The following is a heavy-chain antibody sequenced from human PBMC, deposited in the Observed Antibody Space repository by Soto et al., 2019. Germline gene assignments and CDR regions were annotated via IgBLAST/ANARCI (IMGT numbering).Heavy chain of an antibody. D-gene: IGHD3-16*01. J-gene: IGHJ6*02. Sequence: QVQLVQSGAEVKNPGASVKVSCKASGYTFTRYGIGWARQAPGHGLEWMGWINTYNGNTNYAQNVQGRVTLTTDTSTSTAYMELRSLRSNDTAIYYCAMVDVYVTPSPQDVWGQVTTVIVSS. CDR1: GYTFTRYG. V-gene: IGHV1-18*01. CDR2: INTYNGNT. CDR3: AMVDVYVTPSPQDV.